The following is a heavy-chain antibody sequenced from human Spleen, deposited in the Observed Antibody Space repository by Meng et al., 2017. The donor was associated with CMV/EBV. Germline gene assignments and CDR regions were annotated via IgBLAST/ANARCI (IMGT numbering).Heavy chain of an antibody. J-gene: IGHJ6*02. V-gene: IGHV3-20*04. CDR1: GLDFSNYG. CDR3: ARDESDTAMVHYGMDV. D-gene: IGHD5-18*01. Sequence: GESLKISCVTSGLDFSNYGMNWVRQAPGKGLEWVSGINGKGRSIGYADSVKGRFSISRDNAKNSLYLQMNSLRDEDTAVYYCARDESDTAMVHYGMDVWGQGTTVTVSS. CDR2: INGKGRSI.